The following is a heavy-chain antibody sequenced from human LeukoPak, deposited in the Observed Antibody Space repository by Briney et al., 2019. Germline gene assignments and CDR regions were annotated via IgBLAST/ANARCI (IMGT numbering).Heavy chain of an antibody. V-gene: IGHV3-23*01. D-gene: IGHD4-11*01. J-gene: IGHJ4*02. CDR2: ITANGGST. Sequence: PGGSLRLSCAASGFTFSTYAMTWVRQAPGKGLEWVSGITANGGSTYYADSVKGRFTISRDNSKNTLYLQMNSLRVEDTAVYYWAKESTKFSNPRWGQGALVTVSS. CDR3: AKESTKFSNPR. CDR1: GFTFSTYA.